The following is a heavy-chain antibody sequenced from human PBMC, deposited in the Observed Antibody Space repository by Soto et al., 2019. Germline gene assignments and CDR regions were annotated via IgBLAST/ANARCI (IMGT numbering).Heavy chain of an antibody. CDR2: IIPIFGTA. CDR3: ARDGVRGLLPGYFDY. V-gene: IGHV1-69*01. J-gene: IGHJ4*02. Sequence: QVQLVQSGAEVKKPGSSVKVSCKASGGTFSSYAISWVRQAPGQGLEWMGGIIPIFGTANYAQKFQGRVTMTGEEAASTGERERGSRRSEDTAVDYCARDGVRGLLPGYFDYWGQGTLVTVSA. CDR1: GGTFSSYA. D-gene: IGHD2-15*01.